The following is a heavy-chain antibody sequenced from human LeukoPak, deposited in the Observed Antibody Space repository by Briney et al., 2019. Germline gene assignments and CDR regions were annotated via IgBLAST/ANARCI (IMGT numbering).Heavy chain of an antibody. CDR3: ARGPLTGEHYHYYMDV. V-gene: IGHV1-8*03. J-gene: IGHJ6*03. D-gene: IGHD7-27*01. CDR2: LSPNTGKT. Sequence: ASVTVSFKSSVYSFITFDINWVRQAPGQGLEGMGWLSPNTGKTGYAQKFQDRVTITGNSSISTVDMELSSLTSDDTAVYYCARGPLTGEHYHYYMDVWGKGTTVTVSS. CDR1: VYSFITFD.